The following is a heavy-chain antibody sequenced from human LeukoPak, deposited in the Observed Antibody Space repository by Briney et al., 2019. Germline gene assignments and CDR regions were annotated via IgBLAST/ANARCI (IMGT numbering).Heavy chain of an antibody. J-gene: IGHJ5*02. CDR3: ARAPITIFAVVDSNWFDP. CDR1: GYTFTGYY. D-gene: IGHD3-3*01. CDR2: INPNSGGT. Sequence: ASVKVSCKASGYTFTGYYMHWVRQAPGQGLEWMGWINPNSGGTNYAHKFQGRVTMTRDTSISPAYMDLRRLRSDHTAAYYCARAPITIFAVVDSNWFDPWGQGTLVTVSS. V-gene: IGHV1-2*02.